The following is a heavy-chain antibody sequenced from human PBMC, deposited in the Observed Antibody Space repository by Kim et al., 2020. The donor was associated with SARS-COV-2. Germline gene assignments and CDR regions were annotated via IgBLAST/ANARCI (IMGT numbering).Heavy chain of an antibody. V-gene: IGHV1-18*01. D-gene: IGHD3-10*01. J-gene: IGHJ5*02. Sequence: ASVKVSCKASGYTFTSYGISWVRQAPGQGLEWMGWISAYNGNTNYAQKLQGRVTMTTDTSTSTAYMELRSLRSDDTAVYYCARTQIYGSGRDGWFDPWGQGTLVTVSS. CDR1: GYTFTSYG. CDR2: ISAYNGNT. CDR3: ARTQIYGSGRDGWFDP.